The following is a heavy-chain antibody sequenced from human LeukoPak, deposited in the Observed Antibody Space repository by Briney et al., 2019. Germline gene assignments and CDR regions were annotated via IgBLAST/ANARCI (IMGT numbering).Heavy chain of an antibody. J-gene: IGHJ4*02. Sequence: PGGSLRLSCAASGFTFSSYDMHWVRQATGKGLEWVSAIGTAGDTYYPGSVKGRFTISRENAKNSLYLQMNSLRAEDTAVYYCARARYYYDSSGPLYYFDYWGQGTLVTVSS. V-gene: IGHV3-13*01. CDR3: ARARYYYDSSGPLYYFDY. D-gene: IGHD3-22*01. CDR2: IGTAGDT. CDR1: GFTFSSYD.